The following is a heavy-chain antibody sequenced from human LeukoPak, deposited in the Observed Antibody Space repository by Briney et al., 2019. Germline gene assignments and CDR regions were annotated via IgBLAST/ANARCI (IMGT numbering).Heavy chain of an antibody. V-gene: IGHV4-61*08. CDR3: ARLGSYHDF. CDR2: IHTSGAG. J-gene: IGHJ4*02. CDR1: GGSISRGGYC. Sequence: SETLSLTCTVSGGSISRGGYCWSWIRQHPGKGLEWIGYIHTSGAGTYYPSLKSRLTMSIDTSRNQLSLKLTSVTAADTAVYFCARLGSYHDFWGQGALVTVSS. D-gene: IGHD1-26*01.